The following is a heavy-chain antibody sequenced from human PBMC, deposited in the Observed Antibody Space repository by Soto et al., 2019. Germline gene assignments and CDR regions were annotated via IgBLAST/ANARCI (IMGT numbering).Heavy chain of an antibody. V-gene: IGHV3-23*01. D-gene: IGHD6-19*01. CDR1: GFTFSSYA. CDR3: AKTIPGYSSGWSPSGFDY. J-gene: IGHJ4*02. Sequence: GGSLRLSCAASGFTFSSYAMSWVRQAPGKGLEWVSAISGSGGSTYYADSVKGRFTISRDNSKNTLYLQMNSLRAEDTAVYYCAKTIPGYSSGWSPSGFDYWGKGTLVTVAS. CDR2: ISGSGGST.